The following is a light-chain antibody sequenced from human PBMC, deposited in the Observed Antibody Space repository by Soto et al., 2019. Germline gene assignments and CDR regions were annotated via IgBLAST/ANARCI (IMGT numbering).Light chain of an antibody. Sequence: DIQMTQSPSTLSASVGDRVTITCRASQSISSWLAWYQQKPGKAPKLLIYKASSLESGVPSRFSGRGSGTEFTLTISSLQPDDFATYYCQQDNNYWTFGQGTKVEIK. CDR2: KAS. V-gene: IGKV1-5*03. CDR3: QQDNNYWT. J-gene: IGKJ1*01. CDR1: QSISSW.